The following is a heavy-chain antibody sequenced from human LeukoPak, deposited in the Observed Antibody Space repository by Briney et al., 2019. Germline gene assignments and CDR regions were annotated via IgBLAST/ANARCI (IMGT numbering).Heavy chain of an antibody. CDR2: IYNSGST. D-gene: IGHD2-2*01. J-gene: IGHJ4*02. V-gene: IGHV4-59*01. CDR1: GGSINSYY. Sequence: SETLSLTCTVSGGSINSYYWNWIRQPPGKGLEWIGSIYNSGSTNYNPSLKSRVTISIDTSKNRFSLKLSSVTAADTAVYYCARGGSRSYTSCTLDYSGQGSLVTVSS. CDR3: ARGGSRSYTSCTLDY.